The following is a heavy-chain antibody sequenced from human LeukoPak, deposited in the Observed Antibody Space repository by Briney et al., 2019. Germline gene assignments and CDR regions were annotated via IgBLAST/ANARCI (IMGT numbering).Heavy chain of an antibody. CDR3: AASDVVVTATAIYNGMDV. J-gene: IGHJ6*02. Sequence: SLRLSCAASGFTFDDYAMHWVRQAPGKGLEWVSGISWNSGSIGYADSVKGRFTISRDNAKNSLYLQMNSLRAEDTAVYYCAASDVVVTATAIYNGMDVWGQGTTVTVSS. V-gene: IGHV3-9*01. D-gene: IGHD2-21*02. CDR2: ISWNSGSI. CDR1: GFTFDDYA.